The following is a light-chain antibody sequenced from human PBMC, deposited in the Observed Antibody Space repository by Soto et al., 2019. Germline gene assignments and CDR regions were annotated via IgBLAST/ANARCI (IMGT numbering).Light chain of an antibody. CDR1: SSDIGAYNF. V-gene: IGLV2-14*03. CDR2: DVT. J-gene: IGLJ2*01. Sequence: QSALTQPASVSGSPGQSITISCTGTSSDIGAYNFVSWYQQHPGKAPKLMLYDVTIRPSGVSKRFSGSKSGNTASLTISGLQAEDEADYYCTSWTTSTTMIFGGGTKVTVL. CDR3: TSWTTSTTMI.